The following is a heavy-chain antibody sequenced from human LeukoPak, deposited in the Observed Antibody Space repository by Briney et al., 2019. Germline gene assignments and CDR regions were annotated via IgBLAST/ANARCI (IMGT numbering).Heavy chain of an antibody. CDR3: ARDLSTSSNWELDY. CDR2: INPNSGGT. Sequence: ASVKVSFKSSGYTFGDYYTHWVRQAPGQGLEWMGWINPNSGGTRYAQQFQGRVTMTRDTSIGTVYMELSTLRSDDTAVYYCARDLSTSSNWELDYWGQGTLVTVSS. CDR1: GYTFGDYY. D-gene: IGHD1-1*01. J-gene: IGHJ4*02. V-gene: IGHV1-2*02.